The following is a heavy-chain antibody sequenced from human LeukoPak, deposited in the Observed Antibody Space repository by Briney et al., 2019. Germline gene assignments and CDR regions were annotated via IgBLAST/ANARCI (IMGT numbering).Heavy chain of an antibody. V-gene: IGHV1-69*05. CDR2: IIPIFGTA. CDR1: GGTFSSYA. CDR3: ASEVLVVAARDSLGYYIDY. D-gene: IGHD2-15*01. Sequence: SVKVSCTASGGTFSSYAISWVRQAPGQGLEWMGGIIPIFGTANYAQKFQGRVTITTDESTSTAYMELSSLRSEDTAVYYCASEVLVVAARDSLGYYIDYWGQGTLVTVSS. J-gene: IGHJ4*02.